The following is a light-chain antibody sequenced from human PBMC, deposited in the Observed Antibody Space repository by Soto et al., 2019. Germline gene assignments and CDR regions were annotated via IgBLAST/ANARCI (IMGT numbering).Light chain of an antibody. Sequence: QSVLTQPPSASGTPGQRVTFSCSGSSSNVGSNAVDWYQQIPGTAPKLLIYRNNQRPSGVPDRFSGSKSGTSASLAISGLQSEDEADYYCAAWDDSLNGPVFGGGTKLTVL. J-gene: IGLJ2*01. CDR1: SSNVGSNA. CDR3: AAWDDSLNGPV. V-gene: IGLV1-44*01. CDR2: RNN.